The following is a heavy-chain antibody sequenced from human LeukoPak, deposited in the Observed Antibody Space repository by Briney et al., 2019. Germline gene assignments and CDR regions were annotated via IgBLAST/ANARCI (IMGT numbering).Heavy chain of an antibody. CDR2: IDPVDGET. D-gene: IGHD3-10*01. CDR3: ARDHEERGPYLDL. CDR1: GYPFSDYY. J-gene: IGHJ4*02. Sequence: ASVKVSCKASGYPFSDYYIHWVQEAPGNGLEWMGRIDPVDGETTYAESFQGRVTFTADRSTYTIYMELNSLTFADRAVYYCARDHEERGPYLDLWGQGTQVIVSS. V-gene: IGHV1-69-2*01.